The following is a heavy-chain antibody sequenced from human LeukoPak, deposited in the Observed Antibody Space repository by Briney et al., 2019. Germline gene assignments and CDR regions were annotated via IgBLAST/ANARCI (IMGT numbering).Heavy chain of an antibody. J-gene: IGHJ4*02. CDR3: TYSGSYYPDY. CDR2: INHSGST. D-gene: IGHD1-26*01. V-gene: IGHV4-34*01. CDR1: GGSFSGYY. Sequence: SETLSLTCAVYGGSFSGYYWSWIRQPPGKGLEWIGEINHSGSTNYNPSLKSRVTISVDTSKNQFSLKLSSVTAADTAVYYCTYSGSYYPDYWGQGTLVTVSS.